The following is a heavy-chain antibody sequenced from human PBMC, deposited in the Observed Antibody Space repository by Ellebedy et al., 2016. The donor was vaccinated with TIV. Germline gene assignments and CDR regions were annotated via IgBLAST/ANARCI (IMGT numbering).Heavy chain of an antibody. D-gene: IGHD6-13*01. J-gene: IGHJ4*02. CDR1: GFTFSTYW. CDR3: ASHSSSRV. V-gene: IGHV3-7*01. CDR2: IKEDGSEK. Sequence: PGGSLRLSCAASGFTFSTYWMSWVRQAPGKGLEWVANIKEDGSEKYYVDSVKGRFTISRDNAKNSLYLQMDSLRAEDTAVYYCASHSSSRVWGQGTLVTVSS.